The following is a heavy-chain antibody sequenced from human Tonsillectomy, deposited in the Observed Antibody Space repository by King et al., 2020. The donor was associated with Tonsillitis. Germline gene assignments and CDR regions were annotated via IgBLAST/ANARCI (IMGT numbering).Heavy chain of an antibody. CDR1: GYTFTSYG. Sequence: HVQLVQSGAEVKKPGASVKVSCKASGYTFTSYGISWVRQAPGQGLEWMGWISAYNGNTNYAQKFQGRVTMTTDTSTNTAYMHLRSLRSDDTALYYCARDLGDSEQYSSGWWYNWFDPWGQGTLVTVSS. J-gene: IGHJ5*02. CDR2: ISAYNGNT. D-gene: IGHD6-19*01. CDR3: ARDLGDSEQYSSGWWYNWFDP. V-gene: IGHV1-18*01.